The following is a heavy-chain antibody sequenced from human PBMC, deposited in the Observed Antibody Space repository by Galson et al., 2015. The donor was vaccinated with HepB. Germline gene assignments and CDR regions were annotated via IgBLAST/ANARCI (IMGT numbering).Heavy chain of an antibody. J-gene: IGHJ4*02. CDR3: TRLADFSGYSSS. Sequence: SLRLSCAASGFTFSGPAIHWVRQTSGKGLEWVGRIRSKAYSYATAYAASVKGRFTISRDDSKNTAYLHMKSLKTEDTAVYYCTRLADFSGYSSSWGQGTLVTVSS. D-gene: IGHD6-13*01. CDR1: GFTFSGPA. CDR2: IRSKAYSYAT. V-gene: IGHV3-73*01.